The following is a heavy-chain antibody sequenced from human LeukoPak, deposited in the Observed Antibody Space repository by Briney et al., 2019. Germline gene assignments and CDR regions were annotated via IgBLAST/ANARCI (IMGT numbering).Heavy chain of an antibody. V-gene: IGHV3-30*18. D-gene: IGHD3-10*01. Sequence: GGSLRPSRAASGFASSSYGMHWVCQAPGKGLEWVAVISYDGSDEFYADSVKGRFTISRDNSKNTLYLQMNSLRAEDTTVYYCAKDITMVFLVAFDIWGQARKVTVSS. CDR2: ISYDGSDE. CDR3: AKDITMVFLVAFDI. CDR1: GFASSSYG. J-gene: IGHJ3*02.